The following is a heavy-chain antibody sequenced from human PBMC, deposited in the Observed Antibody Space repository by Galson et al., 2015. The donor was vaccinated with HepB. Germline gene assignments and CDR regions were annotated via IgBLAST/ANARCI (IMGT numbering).Heavy chain of an antibody. J-gene: IGHJ6*02. CDR3: ARDLVPAAPSSYGMDV. CDR2: ISYDGSNK. V-gene: IGHV3-30*04. CDR1: GFTFSSYA. Sequence: SLRLSCAASGFTFSSYAMHWVRQAPGKGLEWVAVISYDGSNKYYADSVKGRFTISRDNSKNTLYLQMNSLRAEDTAVYYCARDLVPAAPSSYGMDVWGQGTTVTVSS. D-gene: IGHD2-2*01.